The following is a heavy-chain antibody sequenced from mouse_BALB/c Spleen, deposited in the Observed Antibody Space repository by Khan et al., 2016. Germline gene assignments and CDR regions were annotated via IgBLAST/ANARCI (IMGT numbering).Heavy chain of an antibody. J-gene: IGHJ3*01. Sequence: QIQLVQSGPELKKPGETVKISCKASGYTFTNYGMNWVKQAPGKGLKWMGWINTNTGEPTYAEEFKGRFAFSLDTSARTAYLQINNLKNEDTATYCCAEDYYGSNWFAYWGQGTLVTVSA. CDR2: INTNTGEP. D-gene: IGHD1-1*01. CDR3: AEDYYGSNWFAY. V-gene: IGHV9-3*02. CDR1: GYTFTNYG.